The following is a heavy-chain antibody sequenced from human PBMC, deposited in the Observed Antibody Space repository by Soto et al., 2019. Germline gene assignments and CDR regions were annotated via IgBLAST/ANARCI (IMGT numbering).Heavy chain of an antibody. CDR3: ARPYSSSSIQSFFDY. J-gene: IGHJ4*02. CDR2: ISYDGSNK. Sequence: GGSLRLSCAASGFTFSSYGMHWVRQAPGKGLEWVAVISYDGSNKYYADSVKGRFTISRDNSKNTLYLQMNSLRAEDTAVYYCARPYSSSSIQSFFDYWGQGTLVTVSS. CDR1: GFTFSSYG. D-gene: IGHD6-6*01. V-gene: IGHV3-30*03.